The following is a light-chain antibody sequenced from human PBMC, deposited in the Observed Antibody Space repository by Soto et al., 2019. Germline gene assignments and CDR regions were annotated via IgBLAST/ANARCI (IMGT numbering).Light chain of an antibody. CDR1: ESLRNSVGSPY. V-gene: IGKV2-30*01. J-gene: IGKJ3*01. CDR3: MQGRHRPFT. Sequence: LVMTQSPLSLPVTLGQPASISCRSNESLRNSVGSPYLNWFQQRPGQSPRRLIYMVSNRDSGVPDRFSGSGSGTDFTLKISRVEAEDIGVEYCMQGRHRPFTFGPVTKVD. CDR2: MVS.